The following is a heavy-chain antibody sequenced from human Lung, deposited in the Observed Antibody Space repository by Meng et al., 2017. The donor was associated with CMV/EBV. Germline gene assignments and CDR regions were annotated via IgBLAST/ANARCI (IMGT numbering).Heavy chain of an antibody. CDR2: VFYTGST. J-gene: IGHJ3*01. CDR3: ARVQAGSFDV. Sequence: SETLSLTCTVSGDSITDYYWIWIRQPPGKAPQYIGDVFYTGSTTYNPSLKGRVIISLDSSKSQFSLKLSSVTAADTAVYYCARVQAGSFDVWGNGTRVTVSS. V-gene: IGHV4-59*01. CDR1: GDSITDYY.